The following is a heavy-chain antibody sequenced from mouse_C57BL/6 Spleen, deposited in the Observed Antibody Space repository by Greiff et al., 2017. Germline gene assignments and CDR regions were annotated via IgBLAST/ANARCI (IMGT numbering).Heavy chain of an antibody. V-gene: IGHV5-16*01. CDR2: INYDGSST. CDR1: GFTFSDYY. D-gene: IGHD2-14*01. Sequence: EVQVVESEGGLVQPGSSMKLSCTASGFTFSDYYMAWVRQVPEKGLEWVANINYDGSSTYYLDSLKSRFIISRDNAKNILYLQMSSLKSEDTATYYCARDGGLGNGFAYWGQGTLVTVSA. J-gene: IGHJ3*01. CDR3: ARDGGLGNGFAY.